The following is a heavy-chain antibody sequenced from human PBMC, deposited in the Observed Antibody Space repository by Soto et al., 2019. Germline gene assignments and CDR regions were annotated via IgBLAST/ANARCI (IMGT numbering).Heavy chain of an antibody. CDR3: VKDDVEGSGSYYNVPFFDY. D-gene: IGHD3-10*01. Sequence: PGGSLRLSCAASGFTFSSYGMHWVRQAPGKGLEWVAVISYDGSNKYYADSVKGRFTISRDNSKNTLYLQMNSLRAEDTAVYYCVKDDVEGSGSYYNVPFFDYWGQGTLVTVSS. J-gene: IGHJ4*02. V-gene: IGHV3-30*18. CDR1: GFTFSSYG. CDR2: ISYDGSNK.